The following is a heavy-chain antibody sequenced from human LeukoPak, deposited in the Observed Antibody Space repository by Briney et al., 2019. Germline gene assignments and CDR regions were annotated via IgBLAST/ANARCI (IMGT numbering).Heavy chain of an antibody. Sequence: SETLSLTCTVSGGPITSHFWSWIRQPPGEGLEWIGNFYHAGNSNLNPSLKSRDTMSIDTSKNQFSLKLRSMTAADTAVYYCARDGPTSTAPFDYWGQGTLVTVSS. D-gene: IGHD1-26*01. CDR3: ARDGPTSTAPFDY. CDR2: FYHAGNS. V-gene: IGHV4-59*11. CDR1: GGPITSHF. J-gene: IGHJ4*02.